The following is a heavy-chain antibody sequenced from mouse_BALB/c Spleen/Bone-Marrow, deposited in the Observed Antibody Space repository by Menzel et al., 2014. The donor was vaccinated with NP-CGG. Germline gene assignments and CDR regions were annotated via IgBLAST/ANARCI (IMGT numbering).Heavy chain of an antibody. Sequence: EVKLVESGGGLVKPGGSLKLSCAASGFAFSSYDMSWVRQTPEKRLEWVAYISSGGGSTYYPDTVKGRFTISRDNAKNTLYLQMGRLKSEDTTINYCERELLRDYLNNWGQDPSLTVSS. D-gene: IGHD1-1*01. V-gene: IGHV5-12-1*01. CDR3: ERELLRDYLNN. CDR2: ISSGGGST. CDR1: GFAFSSYD. J-gene: IGHJ2*02.